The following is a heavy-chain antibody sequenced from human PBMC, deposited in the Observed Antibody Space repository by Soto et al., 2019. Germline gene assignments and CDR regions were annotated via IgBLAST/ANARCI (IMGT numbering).Heavy chain of an antibody. Sequence: QEQLLESGGGVVQPGGSLKLACAASGFSVATTGMHWVRQAPGKGLEWVAMTSYSGTARNYADSVQGRFTISRDSAKNSLYLQMSSLRLEDTAIYYCTKVWGSGAWFNWFNPWGQGVLVTVSS. J-gene: IGHJ5*02. CDR2: TSYSGTAR. CDR1: GFSVATTG. CDR3: TKVWGSGAWFNWFNP. D-gene: IGHD6-19*01. V-gene: IGHV3-30*18.